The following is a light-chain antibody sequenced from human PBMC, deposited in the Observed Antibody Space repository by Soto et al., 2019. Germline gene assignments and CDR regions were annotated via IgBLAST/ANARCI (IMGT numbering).Light chain of an antibody. Sequence: QSVLTQPPPASGTPGQRVTISCSGSSSNIGSNTVNWYQQFPGTAPKLLIYSNDQRPSGVPDRFSGSKSGTSASLAISGLQSEDEADYYCAAWDDSLNGRGVFGTGTKVTVL. J-gene: IGLJ1*01. V-gene: IGLV1-44*01. CDR1: SSNIGSNT. CDR3: AAWDDSLNGRGV. CDR2: SND.